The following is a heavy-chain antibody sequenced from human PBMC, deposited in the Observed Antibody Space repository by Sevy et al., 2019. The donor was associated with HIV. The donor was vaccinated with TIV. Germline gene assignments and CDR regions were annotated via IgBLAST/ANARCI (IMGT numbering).Heavy chain of an antibody. V-gene: IGHV3-48*01. CDR1: GFTFSSFS. CDR2: ISTSSSTT. CDR3: ARDHLSVAGSGWRYGVDV. Sequence: GGSLRLSCAASGFTFSSFSMNWVRQAPGKGLEWLSHISTSSSTTYYADSVKGRFTISRDDAKNSLNLQMNSLRAEDTAVYYCARDHLSVAGSGWRYGVDVWGQGTTVTVSS. J-gene: IGHJ6*02. D-gene: IGHD6-19*01.